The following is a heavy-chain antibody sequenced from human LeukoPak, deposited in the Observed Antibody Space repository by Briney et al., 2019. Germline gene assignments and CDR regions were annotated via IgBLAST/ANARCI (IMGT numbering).Heavy chain of an antibody. CDR3: ARAWDWSAGSWFDP. CDR2: IFYRGAT. V-gene: IGHV4-59*01. Sequence: SETLSLTCIVSGGFISSYYWNWIRQPPGKGLEWIGNIFYRGATNYNPSLKSRVTMSVDTSKNQFSLRLDSVTAVDTAMYYCARAWDWSAGSWFDPWGQGTLVTVSS. J-gene: IGHJ5*02. CDR1: GGFISSYY. D-gene: IGHD3/OR15-3a*01.